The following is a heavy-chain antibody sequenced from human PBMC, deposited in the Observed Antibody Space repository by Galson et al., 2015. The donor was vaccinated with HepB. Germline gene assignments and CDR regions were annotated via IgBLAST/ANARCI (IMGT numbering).Heavy chain of an antibody. CDR1: GYSFTSYW. CDR3: ATLGAWVPAAINQYLGKVV. Sequence: QSGAEVKKPGESLKISCTGSGYSFTSYWIGWVRQMPGKGLEWMGIIYPGDSDTRYSPSLPGQVTISADKSIGTAYLQWSSLKGSDTAMYYCATLGAWVPAAINQYLGKVVLSQGTTVTVSS. J-gene: IGHJ6*02. V-gene: IGHV5-51*01. CDR2: IYPGDSDT. D-gene: IGHD2-2*02.